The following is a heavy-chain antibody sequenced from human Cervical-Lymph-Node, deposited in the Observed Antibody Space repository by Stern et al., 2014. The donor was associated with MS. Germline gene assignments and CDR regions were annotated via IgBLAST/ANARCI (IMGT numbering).Heavy chain of an antibody. J-gene: IGHJ6*02. V-gene: IGHV3-30*18. D-gene: IGHD3-10*01. CDR2: TSYDGSNK. Sequence: VQLVESGGGVVQPGRSLRLSCAASGFSFSAYGMHWVRPTPGKGLEWVAVTSYDGSNKDYAASVKGRFTISRDNSKNTLYLQMNRLSAEDTAVYYCAKDRVGYYYGMDVWGQGTTVTVSS. CDR3: AKDRVGYYYGMDV. CDR1: GFSFSAYG.